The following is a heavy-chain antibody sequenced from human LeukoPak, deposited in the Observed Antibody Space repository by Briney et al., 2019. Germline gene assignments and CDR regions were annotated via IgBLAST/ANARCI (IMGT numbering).Heavy chain of an antibody. CDR2: IYYSGST. Sequence: SETLSLTCTVSGGSISSSSYYWGWIRQPPGKGLEWIGSIYYSGSTYYNPSLKSRVTISVDTSKNQFSLKLSSVTAVDTAVYYCARRPQRSGSPPYYMDVWGKGTTVTVSS. V-gene: IGHV4-39*07. CDR1: GGSISSSSYY. D-gene: IGHD1-26*01. J-gene: IGHJ6*03. CDR3: ARRPQRSGSPPYYMDV.